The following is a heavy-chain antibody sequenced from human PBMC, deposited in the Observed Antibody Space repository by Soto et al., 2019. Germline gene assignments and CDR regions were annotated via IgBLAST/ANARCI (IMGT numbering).Heavy chain of an antibody. Sequence: GGSLRLSCEASGFIFTNFWMHWVRQVPGKGLVWVSRIDTSGSSTSYADSVNGRFTISRDNAKNTVSLQMNSLRAEDMGVYYCAKDSWYFDLWSQGSLVTVAS. CDR1: GFIFTNFW. CDR2: IDTSGSST. V-gene: IGHV3-74*01. J-gene: IGHJ4*02. CDR3: AKDSWYFDL. D-gene: IGHD6-13*01.